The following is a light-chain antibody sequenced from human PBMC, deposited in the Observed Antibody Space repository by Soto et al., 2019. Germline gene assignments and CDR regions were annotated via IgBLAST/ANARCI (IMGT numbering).Light chain of an antibody. CDR2: KAS. J-gene: IGKJ1*01. CDR1: QTISSW. CDR3: QHYNCYSAA. V-gene: IGKV1-5*03. Sequence: DIQMTQSPSTLSGSVGDRVTITCRASQTISSWLAWYQQKPGKAPKLLIYKASTLKSGVPSSFSGSGSGTEFTLTISSLQPNDFATYYCQHYNCYSAAFGQGTKVDLK.